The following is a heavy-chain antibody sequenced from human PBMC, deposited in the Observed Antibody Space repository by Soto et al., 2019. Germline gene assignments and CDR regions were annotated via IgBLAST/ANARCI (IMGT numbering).Heavy chain of an antibody. CDR2: MNPFSGNA. CDR3: TRGQGNH. Sequence: QVQLVQSGAEVKKPGASVRVSCKASGYTFTSYDIYWVRQATGQGLEWMGWMNPFSGNAVYTQKFQDRVTMTMDTSINTAYMEMSGLRSDDTAVYYCTRGQGNHWGQGSLVTVSS. V-gene: IGHV1-8*01. CDR1: GYTFTSYD. J-gene: IGHJ4*02.